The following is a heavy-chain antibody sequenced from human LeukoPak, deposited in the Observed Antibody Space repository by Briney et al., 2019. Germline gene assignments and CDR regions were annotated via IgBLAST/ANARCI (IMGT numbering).Heavy chain of an antibody. CDR3: AKVGGCSGGSCSGAFDI. J-gene: IGHJ3*02. V-gene: IGHV3-33*06. CDR2: IWYDGSNK. D-gene: IGHD2-15*01. Sequence: GGSLRLSCAASGFTFSSYGMSWVRQAPGKGLEWVAVIWYDGSNKYYADSVKGRFTISRDNSKNTLYLQMNSLRAEDTAVYYCAKVGGCSGGSCSGAFDIWGQGTMVTVSS. CDR1: GFTFSSYG.